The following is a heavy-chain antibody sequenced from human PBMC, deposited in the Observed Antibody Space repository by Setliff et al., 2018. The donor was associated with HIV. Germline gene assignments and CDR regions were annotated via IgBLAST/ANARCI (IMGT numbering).Heavy chain of an antibody. J-gene: IGHJ5*02. CDR2: MNPNSGNS. Sequence: SCKASGYNFINNDINWVRQATGQGLEWMGWMNPNSGNSGYAQKFQGRVTMTRSTSFSTAYMELSNLTSEDTAIYYCARKHKVSLGRGIVVLWGFDPWGQGTLVTVSS. D-gene: IGHD3-10*01. V-gene: IGHV1-8*02. CDR3: ARKHKVSLGRGIVVLWGFDP. CDR1: GYNFINND.